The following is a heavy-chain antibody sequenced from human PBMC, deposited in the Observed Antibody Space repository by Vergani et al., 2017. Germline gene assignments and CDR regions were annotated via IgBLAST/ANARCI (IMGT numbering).Heavy chain of an antibody. Sequence: VQLVESGGGLVQPGGSLRLPCAASGFTFSSYAMHWVRQAPGKGLEWVAVISYDGSNKYYADSVKGRFTISRDNSKNTLYLQMNSLRAEDTAVYYCARPGLAYCGGDCYLNWFDPWGQGTLVTVSS. D-gene: IGHD2-21*01. V-gene: IGHV3-30-3*01. CDR1: GFTFSSYA. J-gene: IGHJ5*02. CDR3: ARPGLAYCGGDCYLNWFDP. CDR2: ISYDGSNK.